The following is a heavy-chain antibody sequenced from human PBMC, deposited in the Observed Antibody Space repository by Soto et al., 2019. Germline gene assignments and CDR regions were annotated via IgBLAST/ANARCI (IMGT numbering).Heavy chain of an antibody. CDR1: GLSFSSFA. D-gene: IGHD3-16*01. CDR2: ISDSGAVT. V-gene: IGHV3-23*01. CDR3: AKLLWGAGRFFDL. Sequence: EVQLWESGGALVQPGGSLRLSCATSGLSFSSFAMSWVRQAPGKGLEWVAGISDSGAVTFYSNSVRGRFSISRDNSRNTLYLQMNSLRPDDTAIYYCAKLLWGAGRFFDLWGRGTLVTVSS. J-gene: IGHJ2*01.